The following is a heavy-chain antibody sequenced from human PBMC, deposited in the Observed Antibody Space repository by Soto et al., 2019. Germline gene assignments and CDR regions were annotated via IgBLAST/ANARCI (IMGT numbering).Heavy chain of an antibody. V-gene: IGHV4-30-2*01. Sequence: PGKDLEWVGYIYQSGSTYYNPSLRSRLTISIDRSKNQFSLKLTSVTAADTDVYYCAIFFFQAEDGIRDL. J-gene: IGHJ2*01. CDR2: IYQSGST. CDR3: AIFFFQAEDGIRDL. D-gene: IGHD2-21*01.